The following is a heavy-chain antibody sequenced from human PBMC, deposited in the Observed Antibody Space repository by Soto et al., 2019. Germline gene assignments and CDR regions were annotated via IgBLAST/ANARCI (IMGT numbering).Heavy chain of an antibody. V-gene: IGHV4-31*03. CDR3: ASEFGYCSSTSCLLVAFDI. J-gene: IGHJ3*02. CDR2: IYYSGST. CDR1: GGSISSGGYY. Sequence: PSETLSLTCTVSGGSISSGGYYWSWIRQHPGKGLEWIGYIYYSGSTYYNPSLKSRVTISVDTSKNQFSLKLSSVNAADTAVYYCASEFGYCSSTSCLLVAFDIWGQGTMVTVSS. D-gene: IGHD2-2*03.